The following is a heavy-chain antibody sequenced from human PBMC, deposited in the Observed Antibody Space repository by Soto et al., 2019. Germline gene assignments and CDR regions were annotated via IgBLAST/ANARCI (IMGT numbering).Heavy chain of an antibody. Sequence: SGPTLVKPTQTLTLTCTFSGFSLSTSGVGVGWIRQPPGKALEWLALIYWNDDKRYSPSLKSRLTITKDTSKNQVVLTMTNMDPVDTATYYCAHMGTDYDILTGSFDYWGQEPWSPSPQ. D-gene: IGHD3-9*01. J-gene: IGHJ4*01. CDR2: IYWNDDK. CDR3: AHMGTDYDILTGSFDY. V-gene: IGHV2-5*01. CDR1: GFSLSTSGVG.